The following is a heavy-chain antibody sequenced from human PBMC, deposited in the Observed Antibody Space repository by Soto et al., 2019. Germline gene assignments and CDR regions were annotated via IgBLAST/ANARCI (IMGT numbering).Heavy chain of an antibody. CDR1: GFTFSPYS. CDR2: ISSGGDTI. CDR3: ARDRSTIYGVVTPIDY. D-gene: IGHD3-3*01. J-gene: IGHJ4*02. V-gene: IGHV3-48*02. Sequence: GGSLRLSCTVSGFTFSPYSMNWVRQAPGKGLEWISYISSGGDTIYYADSVRGRFTVSRDNTKNSLYLQMDSLRDEDAAVYYCARDRSTIYGVVTPIDYWGQGTLVTVSS.